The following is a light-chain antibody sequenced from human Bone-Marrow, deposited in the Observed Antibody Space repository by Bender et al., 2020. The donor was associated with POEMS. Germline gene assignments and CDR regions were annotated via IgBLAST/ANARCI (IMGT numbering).Light chain of an antibody. J-gene: IGLJ3*02. CDR2: GND. V-gene: IGLV1-44*01. CDR3: SAWDCIVNGWV. Sequence: QSVLTQPPSASGTPGQRVTIFCSGSSSNIGGNAVNWWQQLPGTAPKLLIYGNDQRTSGVPDRFSGSKSGTSASLAISGLQSEDEADYVCSAWDCIVNGWVFGGGTELTVL. CDR1: SSNIGGNA.